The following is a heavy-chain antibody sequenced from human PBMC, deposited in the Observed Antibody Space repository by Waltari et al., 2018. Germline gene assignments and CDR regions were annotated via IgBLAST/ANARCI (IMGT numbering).Heavy chain of an antibody. V-gene: IGHV3-64*07. CDR2: ISSNGGST. CDR3: AREGGSGSYYGGNYYYYGMDV. D-gene: IGHD1-26*01. Sequence: EVQLVESGGGLVQPGGSLRLSCAASGFTFSSYAMHWVRQAPGKGLEYVSAISSNGGSTYYADSVKGRFTISRDNSKNTLYLQMGSLRAEDMAVYYCAREGGSGSYYGGNYYYYGMDVWGQGTTVTVSS. J-gene: IGHJ6*02. CDR1: GFTFSSYA.